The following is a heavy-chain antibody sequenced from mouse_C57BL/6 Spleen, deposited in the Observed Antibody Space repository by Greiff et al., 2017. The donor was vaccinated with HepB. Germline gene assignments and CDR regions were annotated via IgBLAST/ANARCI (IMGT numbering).Heavy chain of an antibody. D-gene: IGHD2-3*01. J-gene: IGHJ2*01. Sequence: VKLMESGPGLVQPSQSLSITCTVPGFSLPSYGLHWVRRSPGKCLEWLGVIWSGGSTDYNAAFISRLSISKANSKSQVFFKMNSLQADDTAIYYCARIHYDGYSFDYWGQGTTLTVSS. CDR1: GFSLPSYG. V-gene: IGHV2-2*01. CDR2: IWSGGST. CDR3: ARIHYDGYSFDY.